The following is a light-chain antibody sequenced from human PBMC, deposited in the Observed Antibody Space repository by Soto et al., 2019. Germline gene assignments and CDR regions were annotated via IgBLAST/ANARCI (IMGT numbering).Light chain of an antibody. CDR1: KLGNKY. J-gene: IGLJ1*01. CDR3: QAWDSSTYV. V-gene: IGLV3-1*01. Sequence: SSELTQPPSVSVSPGQTASITCSGDKLGNKYTCWYQQKPGQSPVLVIYQDTKRPSGIPERFSGSTSGNTATLTISGTQAIDEADYYCQAWDSSTYVFGTGTKVTVL. CDR2: QDT.